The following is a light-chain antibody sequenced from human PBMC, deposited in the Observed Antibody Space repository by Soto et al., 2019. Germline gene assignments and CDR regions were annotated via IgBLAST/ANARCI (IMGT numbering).Light chain of an antibody. CDR2: AAS. J-gene: IGKJ2*01. Sequence: AIRMTQSPSSLSASTGDRVTITCRASQGISSYLAWYQQKPGKAPKLLIYAASTLQSGXXXXFXXXXXXXXXXLTISCLQSEDFATYYCQQYYSYPYTFGQGTKLEIK. CDR3: QQYYSYPYT. V-gene: IGKV1-8*01. CDR1: QGISSY.